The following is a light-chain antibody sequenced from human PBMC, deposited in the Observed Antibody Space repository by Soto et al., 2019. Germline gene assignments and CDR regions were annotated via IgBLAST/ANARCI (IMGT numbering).Light chain of an antibody. J-gene: IGLJ2*01. CDR3: CSYAGSRVV. Sequence: QSALTQPRSVSGSPGQSVTISCTGTSSDVGGYNYVSWYQQHPGKAPKLMIYDVSKRPSGVPDRFSGSKSGNTASLTISGLQAEDEADYYCCSYAGSRVVLGGGTKLTVL. V-gene: IGLV2-11*01. CDR1: SSDVGGYNY. CDR2: DVS.